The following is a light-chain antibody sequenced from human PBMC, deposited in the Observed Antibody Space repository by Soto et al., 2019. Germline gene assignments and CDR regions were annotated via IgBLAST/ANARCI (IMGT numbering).Light chain of an antibody. Sequence: QSVLTQPASVSGSPGQSITISCTGTSSDVGSYNLVSWYQQHPGKAPKLMIYEVSKRPSGVSNRFSGSESGNTASLTISGLQAEDEADYYCCSYAGSSNWVFGGGTKVTVL. J-gene: IGLJ3*02. CDR3: CSYAGSSNWV. CDR2: EVS. V-gene: IGLV2-23*02. CDR1: SSDVGSYNL.